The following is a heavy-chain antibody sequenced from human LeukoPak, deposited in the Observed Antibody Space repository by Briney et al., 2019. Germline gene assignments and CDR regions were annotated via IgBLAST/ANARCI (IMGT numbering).Heavy chain of an antibody. D-gene: IGHD3-3*01. Sequence: GGSLRLSCAASGFTFSSYAMSWVRQAPGKGLEWVSAITGSGGSTYYADSVKGRFTISRDNSKNTLYLQMNSLRAEDTAVYYCAKRLRITIFGDNDPWGQGTLVTVSS. V-gene: IGHV3-23*01. CDR3: AKRLRITIFGDNDP. CDR1: GFTFSSYA. J-gene: IGHJ5*02. CDR2: ITGSGGST.